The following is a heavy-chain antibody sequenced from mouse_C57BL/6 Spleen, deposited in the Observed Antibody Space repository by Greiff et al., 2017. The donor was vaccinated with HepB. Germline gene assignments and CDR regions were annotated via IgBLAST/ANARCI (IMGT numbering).Heavy chain of an antibody. CDR1: GFTFSSYA. CDR2: ISSGGDYI. V-gene: IGHV5S21*01. Sequence: EVQRVESGEGLVKPGGSLKLSCAASGFTFSSYAMSWVRQTPEKRLEWVAYISSGGDYIYYADTVKGRFTISRDNARNTLYLQMSSLKSEDTAMYYGARDRGYDGLDYWGQGTTLTVSS. CDR3: ARDRGYDGLDY. D-gene: IGHD2-3*01. J-gene: IGHJ2*01.